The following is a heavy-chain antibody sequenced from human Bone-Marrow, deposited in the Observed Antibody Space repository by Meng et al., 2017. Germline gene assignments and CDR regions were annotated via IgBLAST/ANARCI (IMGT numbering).Heavy chain of an antibody. J-gene: IGHJ6*02. V-gene: IGHV4-38-2*02. CDR3: ARGGKYSSGWYPQYYYYGMDV. D-gene: IGHD6-19*01. Sequence: GSLRLSCTVSNYSINTGYYWGWIRQAPGKGLEWIGSLFHRGSPYNNPSLRSRVTISLDTSRNQFSLKLSSVTAADTAVYYCARGGKYSSGWYPQYYYYGMDVWGQGTTVTVSS. CDR1: NYSINTGYY. CDR2: LFHRGSP.